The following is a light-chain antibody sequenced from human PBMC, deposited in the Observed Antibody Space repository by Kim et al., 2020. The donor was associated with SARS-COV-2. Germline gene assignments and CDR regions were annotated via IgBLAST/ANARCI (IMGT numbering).Light chain of an antibody. V-gene: IGKV3-20*01. J-gene: IGKJ2*01. CDR1: PSVPNNH. CDR3: QQYGSSRRS. Sequence: LPPGESAPLPFRASPSVPNNHFAWYQQKPGQAPRPLIYGASSRATCIPDRFSGSGSGTVFTLTISRLEPEDFAVFYCQQYGSSRRSFGQGPKLEI. CDR2: GAS.